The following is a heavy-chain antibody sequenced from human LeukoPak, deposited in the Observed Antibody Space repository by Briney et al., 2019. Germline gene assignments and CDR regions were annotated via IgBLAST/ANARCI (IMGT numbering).Heavy chain of an antibody. Sequence: ASVKVSCKGSGCTFSSYDINWVRQATGQGLEWMGWMNPDTGNSGYAQKFQGRVTMTRDTSISTAYMELSSLRSEDTAVYYCARLSQTPAYYDTSVYYYLGYWGQGTLVTVSS. J-gene: IGHJ4*02. D-gene: IGHD3-22*01. CDR2: MNPDTGNS. CDR3: ARLSQTPAYYDTSVYYYLGY. CDR1: GCTFSSYD. V-gene: IGHV1-8*01.